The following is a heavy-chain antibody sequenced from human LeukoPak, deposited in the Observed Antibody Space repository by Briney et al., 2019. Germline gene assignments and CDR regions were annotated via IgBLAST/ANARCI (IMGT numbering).Heavy chain of an antibody. CDR2: IESDGSTT. V-gene: IGHV3-74*01. CDR1: GFSFSRYW. Sequence: TGGSLRLSCAAAGFSFSRYWMHWVRQAPGKGLVWVARIESDGSTTRYADSVKGRFTISRDNAKNTLYLQMNSLRTEDTAMYYCARDIEAAGLFLDYWGQGTLVTVSS. D-gene: IGHD6-13*01. CDR3: ARDIEAAGLFLDY. J-gene: IGHJ4*02.